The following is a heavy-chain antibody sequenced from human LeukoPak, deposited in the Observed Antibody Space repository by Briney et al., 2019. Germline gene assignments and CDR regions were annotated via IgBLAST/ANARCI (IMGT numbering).Heavy chain of an antibody. CDR1: GGSFGDYY. J-gene: IGHJ5*02. Sequence: PSETLSLTCAVYGGSFGDYYWSWIRQPPGKGLEWIGEINHSASTNYNPSPKSRVTISIDTSKNQFSLKLSSVTAADAAVYYCARVSYGDYAGWFDPWGQGTLVTVSS. CDR2: INHSAST. D-gene: IGHD4-17*01. V-gene: IGHV4-34*01. CDR3: ARVSYGDYAGWFDP.